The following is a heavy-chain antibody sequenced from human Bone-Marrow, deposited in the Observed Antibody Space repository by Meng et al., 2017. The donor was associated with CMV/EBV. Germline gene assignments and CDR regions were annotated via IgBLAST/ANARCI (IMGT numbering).Heavy chain of an antibody. V-gene: IGHV4-34*01. D-gene: IGHD7-27*01. CDR1: GVSFSGYY. Sequence: SETLSLTCAVYGVSFSGYYWSWIRQPPGKGLEWIGEINHRGSTNYNPSLKSRITISVDTSKNQFSLKLSSVTAADTAVYYCARASEETGFDYWGQGTLVTVPS. J-gene: IGHJ4*02. CDR2: INHRGST. CDR3: ARASEETGFDY.